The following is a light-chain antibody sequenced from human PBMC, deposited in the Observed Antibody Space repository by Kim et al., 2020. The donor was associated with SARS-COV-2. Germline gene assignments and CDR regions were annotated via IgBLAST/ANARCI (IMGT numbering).Light chain of an antibody. V-gene: IGLV3-19*01. Sequence: ALGQTVRITCQGDGLRSYYATWYQQRPGQARVAVIFGKNNRPSGIPVRFSGSSSGNAASLTITGAQAEDEADYYCNSRDSSGDRVLFGGGTQLTVL. CDR1: GLRSYY. J-gene: IGLJ2*01. CDR2: GKN. CDR3: NSRDSSGDRVL.